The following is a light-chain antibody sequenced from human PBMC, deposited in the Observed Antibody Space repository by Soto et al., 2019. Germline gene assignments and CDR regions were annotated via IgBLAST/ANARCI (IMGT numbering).Light chain of an antibody. J-gene: IGLJ3*02. V-gene: IGLV1-44*01. CDR3: STWDDSLSSWV. Sequence: QSVLTQPPSTSGTPGQSVTISCSGSTSNIGSNTVNWYQHLTGTAPKLLIHSDNQRPSGVPDRFSGSKSGASASLAISGLQSEDEADYYCSTWDDSLSSWVFGGGTKLTVL. CDR2: SDN. CDR1: TSNIGSNT.